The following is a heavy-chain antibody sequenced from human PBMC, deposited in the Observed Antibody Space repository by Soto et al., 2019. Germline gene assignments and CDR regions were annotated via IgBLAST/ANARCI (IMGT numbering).Heavy chain of an antibody. CDR2: IYYSGST. Sequence: TXETLSLTCGVAGVSVSSGTYYWSWIRQPPGKGLEWIGNIYYSGSTNYNPSLKSRVTMSVDTSKNQFSLKLSSVTAADTAVYYCARGSGVHDFWSGYYYNWFDHWGLGTLVTVSS. CDR1: GVSVSSGTYY. D-gene: IGHD3-3*01. J-gene: IGHJ5*02. V-gene: IGHV4-61*01. CDR3: ARGSGVHDFWSGYYYNWFDH.